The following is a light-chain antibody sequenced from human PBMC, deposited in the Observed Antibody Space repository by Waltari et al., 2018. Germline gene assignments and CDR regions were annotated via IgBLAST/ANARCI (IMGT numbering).Light chain of an antibody. CDR3: QQYNNWPPWT. CDR2: AAS. V-gene: IGKV3-15*01. J-gene: IGKJ1*01. CDR1: QRVRSN. Sequence: EIVMTQFPATLSVSPGERATPSCRASQRVRSNLAWYQQKPGQAPRLLIYAASTRATAIPASFSGSGAGTEFTLTISSLQSEDFAVYYCQQYNNWPPWTFGQGTKVEIK.